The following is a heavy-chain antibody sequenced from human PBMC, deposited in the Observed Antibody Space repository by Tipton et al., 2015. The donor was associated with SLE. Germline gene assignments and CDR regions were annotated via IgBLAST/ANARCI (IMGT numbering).Heavy chain of an antibody. CDR2: IYHSGST. CDR1: GGSISSGGYS. J-gene: IGHJ5*02. CDR3: ALAAGRGNWFDP. V-gene: IGHV4-30-2*01. D-gene: IGHD6-13*01. Sequence: LSLTCAVSGGSISSGGYSWSWIRQPPGKGLEWIGYIYHSGSTYYNPSLKSRVTISVDRSKNQFSLKLSSVTAADTAVYYCALAAGRGNWFDPWGQGTLVTVSS.